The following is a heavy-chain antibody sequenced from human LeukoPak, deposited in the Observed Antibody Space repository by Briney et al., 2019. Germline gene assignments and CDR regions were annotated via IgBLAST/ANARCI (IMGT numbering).Heavy chain of an antibody. Sequence: GGSLRLSCVASGFTFSSYEMNWVRQAPGKGLEWLSYIGSSDSTTHYANSVKGRFTISRDNAKNSLYLQMNSLRPDDTALYFCASGIRERGFDYWGHGTLVTVSS. CDR3: ASGIRERGFDY. D-gene: IGHD1-1*01. CDR1: GFTFSSYE. CDR2: IGSSDSTT. V-gene: IGHV3-48*03. J-gene: IGHJ4*01.